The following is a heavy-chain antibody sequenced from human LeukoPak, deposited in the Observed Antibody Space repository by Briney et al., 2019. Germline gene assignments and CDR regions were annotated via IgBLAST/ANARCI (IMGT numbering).Heavy chain of an antibody. V-gene: IGHV4-4*09. CDR1: GGSMTNYY. CDR3: ARGLRYYYYYMDV. CDR2: ISASGTT. Sequence: SETLSLTCTVSGGSMTNYYWNWIRQPPGKGLEWIGYISASGTTNYNPSLMSRVTISVDTSKNHFSLKLSSVTAADTAVYYCARGLRYYYYYMDVWGKGTTVTVSS. J-gene: IGHJ6*03.